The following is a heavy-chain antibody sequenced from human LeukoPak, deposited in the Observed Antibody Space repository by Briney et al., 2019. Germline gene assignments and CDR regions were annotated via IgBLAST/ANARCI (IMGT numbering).Heavy chain of an antibody. V-gene: IGHV4-59*12. CDR1: GGSISSYY. CDR3: AREVFGSGSYPSSDYYYYGMDV. D-gene: IGHD3-10*01. CDR2: IYYSGST. J-gene: IGHJ6*02. Sequence: PSETLSLTCTVSGGSISSYYWSWIRQPPGKGLEWIGYIYYSGSTNYNPSLKSRVTMSVDTSKNQFSLKLSSVTAADTAVYYCAREVFGSGSYPSSDYYYYGMDVWGQGTTVTVSS.